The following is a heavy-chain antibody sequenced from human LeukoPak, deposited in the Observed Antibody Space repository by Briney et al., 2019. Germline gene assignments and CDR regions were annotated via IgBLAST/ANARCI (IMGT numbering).Heavy chain of an antibody. CDR2: INHSGST. CDR3: ARELVGVTFDY. V-gene: IGHV4-34*01. J-gene: IGHJ4*02. Sequence: GSLRLSCAASGFTFSDYYMSWIRQAPGKGLEWIGEINHSGSTNYNPSLKSRVTISVDTSKNQFSLKLSSVTAADTAVYYCARELVGVTFDYWGQGTLVTVSS. D-gene: IGHD1-26*01. CDR1: GFTFSDYY.